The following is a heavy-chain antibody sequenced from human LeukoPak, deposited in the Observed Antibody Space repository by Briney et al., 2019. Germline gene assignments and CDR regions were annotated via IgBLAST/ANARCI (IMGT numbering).Heavy chain of an antibody. CDR3: ARGSIVVVETPNDAFDI. CDR2: INPNSGGT. D-gene: IGHD3-22*01. CDR1: GYTFTGYY. V-gene: IGHV1-2*02. Sequence: GASVKVSCKASGYTFTGYYMHWVRHAPGQGLEWMGWINPNSGGTNYAQKFQGRVTMTRDTSISTAYMELSRLRSDDTAVYYCARGSIVVVETPNDAFDIWGQGTMVTVSS. J-gene: IGHJ3*02.